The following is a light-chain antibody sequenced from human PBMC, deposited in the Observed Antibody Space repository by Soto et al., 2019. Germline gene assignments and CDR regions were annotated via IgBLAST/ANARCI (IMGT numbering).Light chain of an antibody. J-gene: IGLJ3*02. Sequence: QSVLTQPPSASGSPGQSVTISCTGTSSDVGGYDYVSWYQQEPGKAPKVMIYEVSQRPSGVPDRYSGSKSGNTAFLTVSGLQADDEAVYYCSSYAGSSNWVFGGGTKVTVL. CDR1: SSDVGGYDY. V-gene: IGLV2-8*01. CDR2: EVS. CDR3: SSYAGSSNWV.